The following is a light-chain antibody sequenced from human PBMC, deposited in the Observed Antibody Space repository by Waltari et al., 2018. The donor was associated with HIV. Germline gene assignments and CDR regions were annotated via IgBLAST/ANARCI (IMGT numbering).Light chain of an antibody. CDR1: SNNVGFQG. CDR2: RNN. Sequence: QAGLTQPPSVSKGLRQTATLTCTGNSNNVGFQGAAWLQQHQGHPPKLLSYRNNYRPSGISERFSASRSGNTDSLTISGLQPEDEADYYCSAWDSSLNVWVFGGGTKLTVL. J-gene: IGLJ3*02. V-gene: IGLV10-54*01. CDR3: SAWDSSLNVWV.